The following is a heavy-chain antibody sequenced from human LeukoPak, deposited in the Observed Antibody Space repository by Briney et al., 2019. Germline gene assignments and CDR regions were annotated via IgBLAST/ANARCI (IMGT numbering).Heavy chain of an antibody. J-gene: IGHJ6*02. V-gene: IGHV3-66*01. Sequence: GASLRLSCAASGFTVSSNYRSWVRQAPGKGLEWVSVIYSGGSTYYADSVKGRFTISRDNSKNTLYLQMNSLRAEDTAVYYCARVSAFGTDYYYYGMDVWGQGTTVTVSS. D-gene: IGHD3-16*01. CDR2: IYSGGST. CDR3: ARVSAFGTDYYYYGMDV. CDR1: GFTVSSNY.